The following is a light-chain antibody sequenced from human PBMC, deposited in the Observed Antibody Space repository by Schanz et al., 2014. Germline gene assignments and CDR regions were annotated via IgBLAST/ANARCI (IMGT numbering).Light chain of an antibody. CDR2: EVS. V-gene: IGLV2-8*01. CDR3: SSYAGSNIWV. CDR1: SSDVGGYNY. J-gene: IGLJ3*02. Sequence: QSALTQPPYASGSPGQSVTISCTGTSSDVGGYNYVSWYQQHPGKAPKLMIYEVSKRPSGVPDRFSGSKSGNTASLTVSGLQAEDEADYYCSSYAGSNIWVFGGGTKLTVL.